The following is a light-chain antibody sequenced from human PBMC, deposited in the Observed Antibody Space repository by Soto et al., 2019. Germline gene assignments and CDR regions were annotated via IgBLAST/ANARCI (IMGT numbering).Light chain of an antibody. CDR1: SNDVGGYNL. CDR2: EDT. CDR3: CSYAAGSTFAVV. V-gene: IGLV2-23*02. J-gene: IGLJ2*01. Sequence: QSALTQPASVSGSPGQSITISCTGTSNDVGGYNLVSWYQQHPGKAPKLVIYEDTKRPSGVSDRFSGSKSGNTASLTISGLQGEDESDYFCCSYAAGSTFAVVFGGGTQLTVL.